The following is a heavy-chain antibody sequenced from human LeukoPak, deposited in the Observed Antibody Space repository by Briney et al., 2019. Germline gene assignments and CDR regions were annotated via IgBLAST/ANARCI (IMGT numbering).Heavy chain of an antibody. CDR1: GGSFSGYY. CDR3: ARAYYDSSGPSHP. V-gene: IGHV4-34*01. Sequence: SEPLSLTCAVYGGSFSGYYWSWIRQPREKGLEWIVEINHSGSTNYNPSLKSRVTISVDTSKNQFSLKLSSVTAADTAVYYCARAYYDSSGPSHPWGQGTLVTVSS. D-gene: IGHD3-22*01. J-gene: IGHJ5*02. CDR2: INHSGST.